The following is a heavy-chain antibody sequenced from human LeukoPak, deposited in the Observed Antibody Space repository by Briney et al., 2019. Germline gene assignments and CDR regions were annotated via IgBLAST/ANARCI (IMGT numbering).Heavy chain of an antibody. CDR1: GGSVSSGSYY. CDR2: VYYSGGT. CDR3: ARGGEAGLAD. J-gene: IGHJ4*02. D-gene: IGHD4-17*01. V-gene: IGHV4-61*01. Sequence: NPSETLSLTCTVSGGSVSSGSYYWSWIRQPPGKGLEWIAYVYYSGGTSYNPSLKSRVTISVDTSKNQFSLKLSSVTAADTAVYYCARGGEAGLADWGQGTLVTVSS.